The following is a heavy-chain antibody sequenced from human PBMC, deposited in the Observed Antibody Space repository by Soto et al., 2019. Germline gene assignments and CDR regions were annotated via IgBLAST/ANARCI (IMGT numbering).Heavy chain of an antibody. CDR2: IKSKTDGGTT. Sequence: EVQLVESGGGLVKPGGSLRLSCAASGFTFSNAWMNWVRQAPGKGLEWVGRIKSKTDGGTTDYAAPVKGRFTISRDDSKNTLYLQMNSLKTEDTAVYYCTTGDGITMVRGVNYYYHGMDVWGQGTTVTVSS. CDR1: GFTFSNAW. J-gene: IGHJ6*02. D-gene: IGHD3-10*01. V-gene: IGHV3-15*07. CDR3: TTGDGITMVRGVNYYYHGMDV.